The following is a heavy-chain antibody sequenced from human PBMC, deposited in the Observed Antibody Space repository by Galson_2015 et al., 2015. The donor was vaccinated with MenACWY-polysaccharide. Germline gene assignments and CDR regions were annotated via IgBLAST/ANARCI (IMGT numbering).Heavy chain of an antibody. D-gene: IGHD1-26*01. CDR2: VFHSGTT. V-gene: IGHV4-38-2*01. J-gene: IGHJ4*02. Sequence: LTCAVSDYSIRSGYFWGWIRQPPGKGLEWIASVFHSGTTYYNPSLKSRVTISVDTSKNQFSLKLSSVTAADTAVYYCARVEKYSGSFYILYWGQGTLVTVSS. CDR1: DYSIRSGYF. CDR3: ARVEKYSGSFYILY.